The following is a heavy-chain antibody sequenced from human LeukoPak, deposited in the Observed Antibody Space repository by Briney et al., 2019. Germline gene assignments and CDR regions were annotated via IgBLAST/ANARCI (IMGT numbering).Heavy chain of an antibody. J-gene: IGHJ3*02. D-gene: IGHD3-22*01. CDR2: IYYSGST. CDR3: ARGFTMIVVVANDAFDI. Sequence: KPSETLSLTCTVSGGSISSSSYYWGWIRQPPGKGLEWIGSIYYSGSTYYNPSLKSRVTISVDTSKNQFSLKLSSVTAADTAVYYCARGFTMIVVVANDAFDIWGQGTMVTVSS. CDR1: GGSISSSSYY. V-gene: IGHV4-39*07.